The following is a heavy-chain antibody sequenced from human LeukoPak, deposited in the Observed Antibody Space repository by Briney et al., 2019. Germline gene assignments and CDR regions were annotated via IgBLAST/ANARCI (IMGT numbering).Heavy chain of an antibody. CDR3: AKGGYCSGGSCYSDYFDY. CDR1: GFTFSSYA. Sequence: LPGGSLRLSCAASGFTFSSYAMSWVRQAPGKGLEWVSAISGSGGSTYYADSVKGRFTISRDNSKNTLYLQMNSLRAEDTAVYYCAKGGYCSGGSCYSDYFDYWGQGTLVTVSS. J-gene: IGHJ4*02. V-gene: IGHV3-23*01. D-gene: IGHD2-15*01. CDR2: ISGSGGST.